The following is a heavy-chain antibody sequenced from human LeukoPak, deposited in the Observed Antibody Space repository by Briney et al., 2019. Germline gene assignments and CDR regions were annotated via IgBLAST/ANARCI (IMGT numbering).Heavy chain of an antibody. Sequence: PSETLSLTWSVSGGSVSTYYWSWIRQPPGKGLEWIAYIYYSGSTNYNPSLTSRVTISVDTSKNQFSLKPTSVTAADTAVYYCARSMTTMTPWDFFYNGMDVWGQGTTVTVSS. CDR2: IYYSGST. D-gene: IGHD4-17*01. CDR1: GGSVSTYY. J-gene: IGHJ6*02. V-gene: IGHV4-59*02. CDR3: ARSMTTMTPWDFFYNGMDV.